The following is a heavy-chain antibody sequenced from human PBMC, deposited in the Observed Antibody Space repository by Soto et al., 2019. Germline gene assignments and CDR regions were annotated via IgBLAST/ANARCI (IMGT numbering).Heavy chain of an antibody. Sequence: QVQLVESGGGVVQPGRSPRLSCAASGFTFSSYGMHWVRQAPGKGLEWVAVISYDGSNKYYADSVKGRFTISRDNSKNTLYLQMNSLRAEDTAVYYCAKDRGSSSFHDYYGMDVWGQGTTVTVSS. CDR2: ISYDGSNK. D-gene: IGHD6-6*01. V-gene: IGHV3-30*18. CDR1: GFTFSSYG. J-gene: IGHJ6*02. CDR3: AKDRGSSSFHDYYGMDV.